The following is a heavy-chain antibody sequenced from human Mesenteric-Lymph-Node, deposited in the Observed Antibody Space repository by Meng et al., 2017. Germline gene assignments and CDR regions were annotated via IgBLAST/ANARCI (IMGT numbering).Heavy chain of an antibody. CDR3: AANWEILSWWMYLLHCSDMDV. D-gene: IGHD2-8*01. Sequence: GESLKISCAASGFTFSDYYMSWIRQAPGKGLEWVSYISSSGSTIYYADSVKGRFTISRDNARNSLYLQMNSLRAEDTAVCYCAANWEILSWWMYLLHCSDMDVWGQGTTVTVSS. J-gene: IGHJ6*02. CDR1: GFTFSDYY. CDR2: ISSSGSTI. V-gene: IGHV3-11*04.